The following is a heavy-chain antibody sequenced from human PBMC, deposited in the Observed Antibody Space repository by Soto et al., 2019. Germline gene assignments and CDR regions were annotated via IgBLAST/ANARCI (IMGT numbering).Heavy chain of an antibody. CDR3: ARDQYGDYVGYYYGMDV. CDR2: IYYSGST. Sequence: SETLSLTYTVSGCSISSYYWSWIRQPPGKGLEWIGYIYYSGSTNYNPSLKSRVTISVDTSKNQFSLKLSSVTAADTAVYYCARDQYGDYVGYYYGMDVWGQGTTVT. CDR1: GCSISSYY. D-gene: IGHD4-17*01. J-gene: IGHJ6*02. V-gene: IGHV4-59*01.